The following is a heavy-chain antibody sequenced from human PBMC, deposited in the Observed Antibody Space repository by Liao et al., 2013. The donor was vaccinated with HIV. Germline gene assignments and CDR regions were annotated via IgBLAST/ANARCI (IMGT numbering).Heavy chain of an antibody. J-gene: IGHJ6*03. CDR1: GVSISSYF. D-gene: IGHD6-13*01. CDR3: ARGVGQQRASTYYYYMDV. Sequence: QVQLQESGPGLVKPSETLSLTCTVSGVSISSYFWSWIRQPAGKGLEWIGHIYSTGTTNYNPSLKSRVTMSIDTSKTKFSLKVRSLTAADTAVYYCARGVGQQRASTYYYYMDVWGKGTTVTVSS. CDR2: IYSTGTT. V-gene: IGHV4-4*07.